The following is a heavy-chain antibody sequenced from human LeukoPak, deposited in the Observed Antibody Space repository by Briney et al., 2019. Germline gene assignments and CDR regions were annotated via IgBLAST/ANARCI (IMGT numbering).Heavy chain of an antibody. Sequence: SVKLSCKASGGTLSIYAISWVRQAPGQGHEWMGGIILIFGTANYAQKFQGRVTITADESTSTAYIELSSLRSEDTAVYYCARGYIVVPAPGYDAFDIWGQGTMVTVSS. CDR3: ARGYIVVPAPGYDAFDI. CDR1: GGTLSIYA. D-gene: IGHD2-2*01. CDR2: IILIFGTA. V-gene: IGHV1-69*13. J-gene: IGHJ3*02.